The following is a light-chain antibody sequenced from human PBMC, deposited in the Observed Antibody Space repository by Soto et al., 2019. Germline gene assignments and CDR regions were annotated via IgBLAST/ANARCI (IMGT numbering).Light chain of an antibody. CDR3: QQYGSSYPWT. J-gene: IGKJ1*01. CDR2: GAS. Sequence: EIVLTPSPGTLSLSPGERATLSCRASQSVSSNYLAWYQQKPGQAPRLLIYGASSRATGIPDRFSGSGSGTDFTLTIRRLEPEDFAVYYCQQYGSSYPWTFGQGTKVDIK. CDR1: QSVSSNY. V-gene: IGKV3-20*01.